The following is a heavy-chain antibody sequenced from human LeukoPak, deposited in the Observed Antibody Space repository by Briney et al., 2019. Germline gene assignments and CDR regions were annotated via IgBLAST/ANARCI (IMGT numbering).Heavy chain of an antibody. D-gene: IGHD1-26*01. J-gene: IGHJ4*02. CDR2: IRSKAYGGTT. Sequence: GGSLRLSCAASGFTFSSYSMNWVRQAPGKGLEWVGFIRSKAYGGTTEYAASVKGRFTISRDDSKSIAYLQMNSLKTEDTAVYYCTRGGARGNYWGQGTLVTVSS. CDR1: GFTFSSYS. V-gene: IGHV3-49*04. CDR3: TRGGARGNY.